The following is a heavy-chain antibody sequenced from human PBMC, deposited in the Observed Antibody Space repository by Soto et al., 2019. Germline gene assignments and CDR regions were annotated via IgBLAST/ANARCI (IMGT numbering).Heavy chain of an antibody. D-gene: IGHD4-4*01. Sequence: QVQLQESGPGLLKPSETLSLTCTVSGGSISSYYWSWIRQPPGKGLEWIGYIYYSGSTNYNPSLKSRVTISVDTSKNQFSLKLSSVTAADTAVYYCARPVTTFDDAFDIWGQGTMVTVSS. V-gene: IGHV4-59*01. CDR1: GGSISSYY. CDR2: IYYSGST. CDR3: ARPVTTFDDAFDI. J-gene: IGHJ3*02.